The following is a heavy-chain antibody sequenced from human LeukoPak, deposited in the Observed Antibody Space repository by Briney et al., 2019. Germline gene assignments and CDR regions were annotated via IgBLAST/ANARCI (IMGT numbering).Heavy chain of an antibody. D-gene: IGHD2-8*01. V-gene: IGHV4-39*07. CDR2: IYHSGTTYSGST. J-gene: IGHJ5*02. Sequence: SETLSLTCNVSGASMSNYYWVWIRQPPGKGLEWIGSIYHSGTTYSGSTHYSSSLKSRVTISVDTSKNQFSLKLNSVTAADTAEYYCARIGQCNNGICANWFDPWGQGTLVTVSS. CDR1: GASMSNYY. CDR3: ARIGQCNNGICANWFDP.